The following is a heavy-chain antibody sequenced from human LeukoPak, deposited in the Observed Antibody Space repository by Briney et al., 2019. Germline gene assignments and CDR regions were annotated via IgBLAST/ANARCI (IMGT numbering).Heavy chain of an antibody. D-gene: IGHD3-9*01. V-gene: IGHV4-4*07. CDR2: IYTSGST. J-gene: IGHJ4*02. CDR3: AREDGTYYDILTGYTTLNYFDY. CDR1: GGSISSYY. Sequence: SETLSLTCTVSGGSISSYYWSWLRQPAGKGLEWIGRIYTSGSTNYNPSLKSRVTMSVDTSKNQFSLKLSSVTAADTAVYYCAREDGTYYDILTGYTTLNYFDYWGQGTLVTVSS.